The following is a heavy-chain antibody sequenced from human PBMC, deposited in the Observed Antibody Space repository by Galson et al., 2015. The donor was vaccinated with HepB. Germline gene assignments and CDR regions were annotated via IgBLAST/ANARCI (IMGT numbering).Heavy chain of an antibody. CDR2: ISYDGSNK. CDR3: AKEGWGEGGAFDI. CDR1: GFTFSSYG. J-gene: IGHJ3*02. V-gene: IGHV3-30*18. Sequence: SLRLSCAASGFTFSSYGMHWVRQAPGKGLEWVAVISYDGSNKYYADSVKGRFTISRDNSKNTLYLQMNSLRAEDTAVYYCAKEGWGEGGAFDIWGQGTMVTVSS. D-gene: IGHD6-19*01.